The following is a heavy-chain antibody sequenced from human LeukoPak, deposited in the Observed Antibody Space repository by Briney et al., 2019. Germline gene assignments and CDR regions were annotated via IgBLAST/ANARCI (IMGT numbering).Heavy chain of an antibody. CDR3: ARDRVGARHRYFDY. Sequence: GGSLRLSCAASGFTFSSYAMSWVRQAPGKGLEWVSAISGSGGSTYYADSVKGRFTISRDNSKNTLYLQMNSLRAEDTAVYYCARDRVGARHRYFDYWGQGTLVTVSS. J-gene: IGHJ4*02. CDR1: GFTFSSYA. D-gene: IGHD1-26*01. CDR2: ISGSGGST. V-gene: IGHV3-23*01.